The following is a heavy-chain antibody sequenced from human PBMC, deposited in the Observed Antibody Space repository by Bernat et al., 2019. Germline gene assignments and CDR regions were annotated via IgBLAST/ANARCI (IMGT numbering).Heavy chain of an antibody. CDR1: GFTFSSYW. J-gene: IGHJ4*02. D-gene: IGHD6-6*01. CDR3: VRIGYSTSSLGIDY. V-gene: IGHV3-74*01. Sequence: EVQLVESGGGLVQPGGSLRLSCAASGFTFSSYWMHWVRQAPGKGLVWVASINRDGSITTYADSVRGRFTTSRDNAKNTLFLQMTSLTAEDTAVYYCVRIGYSTSSLGIDYWGQGALVSVSS. CDR2: INRDGSIT.